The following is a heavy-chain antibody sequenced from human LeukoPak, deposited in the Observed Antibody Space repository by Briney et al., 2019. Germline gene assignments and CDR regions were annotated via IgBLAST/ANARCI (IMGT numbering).Heavy chain of an antibody. D-gene: IGHD3-16*01. Sequence: AGGSLRLSCTASGFTFSSYWMTWVRQAPGKGPEWVASINQDESEKYNLDSVRFAISRDNGKNSLFLQMNSVRTEDTAVYYCARVGGVSLGYWGQGTLVTVSS. CDR3: ARVGGVSLGY. CDR2: INQDESEK. J-gene: IGHJ4*02. CDR1: GFTFSSYW. V-gene: IGHV3-7*01.